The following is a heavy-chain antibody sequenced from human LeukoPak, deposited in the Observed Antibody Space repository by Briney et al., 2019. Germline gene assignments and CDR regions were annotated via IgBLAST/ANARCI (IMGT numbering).Heavy chain of an antibody. CDR3: ARDHWGGFNYGFDY. CDR2: ISYDGSNK. CDR1: GFTFSSYG. V-gene: IGHV3-30*03. D-gene: IGHD5-18*01. J-gene: IGHJ4*02. Sequence: GRSLRLSCAASGFTFSSYGMHWVRQAPGKGLEWVAVISYDGSNKYYADSVKGRFTISRDNSKNTLYLQMNSLGAEDTAVYYCARDHWGGFNYGFDYWGQGTLVTVSS.